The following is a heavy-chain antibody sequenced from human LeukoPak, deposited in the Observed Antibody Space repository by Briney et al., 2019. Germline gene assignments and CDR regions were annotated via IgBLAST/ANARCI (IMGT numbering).Heavy chain of an antibody. V-gene: IGHV1-69*04. CDR2: IVPIFGIP. J-gene: IGHJ4*02. CDR1: GGSFSTYA. CDR3: ARDSVPVKKAVADRPSHFDY. D-gene: IGHD6-19*01. Sequence: ASVKVSCKASGGSFSTYAINWVRQAPGQGLEWMGRIVPIFGIPNYAQKFQGRVTIIADKSTSTAYMELSSLRSEDTAVYYCARDSVPVKKAVADRPSHFDYWGQGTLVTVSS.